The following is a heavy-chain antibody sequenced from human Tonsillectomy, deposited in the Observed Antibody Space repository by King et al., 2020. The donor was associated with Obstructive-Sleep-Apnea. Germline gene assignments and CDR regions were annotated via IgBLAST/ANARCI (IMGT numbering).Heavy chain of an antibody. Sequence: VQLVQSGAEVKKPGASVKVSCKASGYTFTGYYMHWVRQAPGQGLEWMGWINPNSGGTNYAQKFQGWVTMTRDTSISTAYMELRRLRSDDTAVYYCARGPITIFGVVIKSGTAFDYWGQGTLVTVSS. D-gene: IGHD3-3*01. CDR1: GYTFTGYY. V-gene: IGHV1-2*04. CDR3: ARGPITIFGVVIKSGTAFDY. CDR2: INPNSGGT. J-gene: IGHJ4*02.